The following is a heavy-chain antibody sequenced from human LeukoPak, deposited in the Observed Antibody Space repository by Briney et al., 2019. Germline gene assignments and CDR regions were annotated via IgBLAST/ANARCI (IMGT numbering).Heavy chain of an antibody. V-gene: IGHV3-30-3*01. CDR2: ISYDGSNK. J-gene: IGHJ4*02. Sequence: GGSLRLSCAASGFTFSSYAMHWVRQAPGKGLEWVAVISYDGSNKYYADSMKGRFTISRDNSKNALYLQMNSLRAEDTAVYYCARGDGSGWSGDYWGRGTLVTVSS. CDR3: ARGDGSGWSGDY. D-gene: IGHD6-19*01. CDR1: GFTFSSYA.